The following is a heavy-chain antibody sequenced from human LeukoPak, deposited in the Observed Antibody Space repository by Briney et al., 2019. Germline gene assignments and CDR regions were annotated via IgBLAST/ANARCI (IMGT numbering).Heavy chain of an antibody. Sequence: PSETLSLTCTVSGGSISSGGYYWSWIRQPPGKGLEWIGYIYYSGSTNYNPSLKSRVTISVDTSKNQFSLKLSSVTAADTAVYYCARDYSEMRTVPGYYYGMDVWGQGTTVTVSS. V-gene: IGHV4-61*08. CDR2: IYYSGST. J-gene: IGHJ6*02. CDR1: GGSISSGGYY. D-gene: IGHD3-10*01. CDR3: ARDYSEMRTVPGYYYGMDV.